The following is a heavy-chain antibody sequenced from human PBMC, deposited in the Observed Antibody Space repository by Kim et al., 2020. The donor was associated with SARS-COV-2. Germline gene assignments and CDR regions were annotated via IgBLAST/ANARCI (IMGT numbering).Heavy chain of an antibody. Sequence: GGSLRLSCAASGFTFSSYGMHWVRQAPGKGLEWVAVISYDGSNKYYADSVKGRFTISRDNSKNTLYLQMNSLRAEDTAVYYCAKARENYDSSGYYLDYWGQGTLVTVSS. CDR3: AKARENYDSSGYYLDY. J-gene: IGHJ4*02. CDR2: ISYDGSNK. V-gene: IGHV3-30*18. CDR1: GFTFSSYG. D-gene: IGHD3-22*01.